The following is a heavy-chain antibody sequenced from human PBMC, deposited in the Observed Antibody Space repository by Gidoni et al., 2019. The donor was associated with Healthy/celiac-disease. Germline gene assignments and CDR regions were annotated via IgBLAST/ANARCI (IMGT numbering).Heavy chain of an antibody. CDR2: ISSSGSTI. Sequence: QVQLVESGGGLVKPGGSLILSCAASESTFSDSYMSWIRQAPGKGLEWVSYISSSGSTIYYADSVKGRFTIARDNAKNSLYLQMNSLRDEDTAGYYCARVAEESYPPCAFDIWGQGTIVTVSS. V-gene: IGHV3-11*01. D-gene: IGHD1-26*01. J-gene: IGHJ3*02. CDR1: ESTFSDSY. CDR3: ARVAEESYPPCAFDI.